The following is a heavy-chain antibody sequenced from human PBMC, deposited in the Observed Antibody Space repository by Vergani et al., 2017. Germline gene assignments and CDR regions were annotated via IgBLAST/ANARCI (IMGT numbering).Heavy chain of an antibody. CDR2: INWNSDSI. CDR3: VKDIAASGDYWYFDL. D-gene: IGHD6-13*01. J-gene: IGHJ2*01. V-gene: IGHV3-9*01. Sequence: EVQLVESGGGLVQPGRSLSLSCAASGFTFDDYAMHWVRQAPGKGLEWVSGINWNSDSIAYADSVKGRFTISRDNAKNSLYLQMNSLRAADTALYYCVKDIAASGDYWYFDLWGRGALVTVSS. CDR1: GFTFDDYA.